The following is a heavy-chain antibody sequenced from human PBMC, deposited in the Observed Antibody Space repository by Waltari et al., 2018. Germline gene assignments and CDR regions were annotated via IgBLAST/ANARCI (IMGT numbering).Heavy chain of an antibody. D-gene: IGHD1-26*01. J-gene: IGHJ4*02. CDR2: FDPEDGET. CDR1: GYTLTELS. V-gene: IGHV1-24*01. Sequence: QVQLVQSGAEVKKPGASVKVSCKVSGYTLTELSMHWVRQAHGKGLEWMGGFDPEDGETIYAQKFQGRVTMTEDTSTDTAYMELSSLRSEDTAVYYCATSIPIVGDYPSFYFDYWGQGTLVTVSS. CDR3: ATSIPIVGDYPSFYFDY.